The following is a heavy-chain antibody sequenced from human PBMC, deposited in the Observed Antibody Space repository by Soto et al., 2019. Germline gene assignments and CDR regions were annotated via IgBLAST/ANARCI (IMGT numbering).Heavy chain of an antibody. Sequence: VQLVESGGGVVQPGMSLRLSCAASGFVYNTYAMHWVRLSPGKGLEWVALMWNDGSKKYYVDSVKGRFTISRDNSQNTLSLQMDSLRGEDTAVYFCVRGIPFQYSNNWLHWYFDLWGRGTQVTVSS. J-gene: IGHJ2*01. CDR1: GFVYNTYA. V-gene: IGHV3-33*01. CDR2: MWNDGSKK. CDR3: VRGIPFQYSNNWLHWYFDL. D-gene: IGHD1-1*01.